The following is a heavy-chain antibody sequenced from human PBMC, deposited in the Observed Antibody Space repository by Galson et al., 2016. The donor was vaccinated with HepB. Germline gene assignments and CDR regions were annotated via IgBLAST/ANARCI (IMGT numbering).Heavy chain of an antibody. D-gene: IGHD2-15*01. CDR1: GGSISSNNW. Sequence: ETLSLTCAVSGGSISSNNWWSWLRQSSDKGLEWIGELSQSGRTNYNPSLKSRVTMSVDKSKNQFSLNLTSVTAADTAVYFCAETAWCYAGGCSTSGVWGQGILVTISS. J-gene: IGHJ3*01. V-gene: IGHV4-4*01. CDR3: AETAWCYAGGCSTSGV. CDR2: LSQSGRT.